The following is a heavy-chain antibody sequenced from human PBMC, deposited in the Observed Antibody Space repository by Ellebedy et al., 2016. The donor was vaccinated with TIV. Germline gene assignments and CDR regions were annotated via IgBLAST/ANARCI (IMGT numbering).Heavy chain of an antibody. CDR1: GFTFNTYA. Sequence: GESLKISCVASGFTFNTYAMHWVRQAPGKGMEWVALIWFDGSRKSYIDSVKGRFTISRDNSENTLFLQMNRLRAEDTAVYYCARDGDDSGGRPDYWGQGTLVSVSS. J-gene: IGHJ4*02. V-gene: IGHV3-33*01. CDR2: IWFDGSRK. D-gene: IGHD4-23*01. CDR3: ARDGDDSGGRPDY.